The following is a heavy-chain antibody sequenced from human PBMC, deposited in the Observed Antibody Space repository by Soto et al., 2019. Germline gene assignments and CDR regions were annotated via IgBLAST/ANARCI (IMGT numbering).Heavy chain of an antibody. J-gene: IGHJ4*02. CDR3: TRHGPGDYFLFDY. V-gene: IGHV3-74*01. CDR2: ASPDGTTT. D-gene: IGHD4-17*01. Sequence: GGSLRLSCAASGFTFSGFWMHWVRQAPGKGLVWVSRASPDGTTTSYADSVKGRFTISRDNAKNTLYMQMNGPRAEDTAVYYCTRHGPGDYFLFDYWGQGTLVTVSS. CDR1: GFTFSGFW.